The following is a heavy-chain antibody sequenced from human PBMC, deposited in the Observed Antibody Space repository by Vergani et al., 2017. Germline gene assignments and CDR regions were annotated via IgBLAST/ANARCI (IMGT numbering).Heavy chain of an antibody. CDR2: ISYDGSNK. Sequence: QVQLVESGGGVVQPGRSLRLSCAASGFTFSSYAMHWVRQAPGKGLEWVAVISYDGSNKYYADSVKGRFTISRDNSKNTLYLQMNSLRAEDTAVYYCARDARELWFVERGDAFDIWGQGTMVTVSS. V-gene: IGHV3-30-3*01. CDR3: ARDARELWFVERGDAFDI. D-gene: IGHD3-22*01. CDR1: GFTFSSYA. J-gene: IGHJ3*02.